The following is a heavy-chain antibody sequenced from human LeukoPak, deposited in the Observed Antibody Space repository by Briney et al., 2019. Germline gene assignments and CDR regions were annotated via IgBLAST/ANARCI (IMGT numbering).Heavy chain of an antibody. V-gene: IGHV4-34*01. CDR1: GGSFSGYY. CDR3: AARGYSSGWYYFDY. D-gene: IGHD6-19*01. CDR2: INHSGST. J-gene: IGHJ4*02. Sequence: SSETLSLTCADYGGSFSGYYWSWIRQPPGKGLEWIGEINHSGSTNYNPSLKSRVTISVDTSKNQFSLRLSSVTAADTAVYYCAARGYSSGWYYFDYWGQGTLVTVSS.